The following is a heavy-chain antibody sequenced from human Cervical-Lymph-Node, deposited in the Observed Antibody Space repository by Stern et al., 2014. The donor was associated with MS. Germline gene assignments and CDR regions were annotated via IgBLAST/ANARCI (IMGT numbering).Heavy chain of an antibody. CDR2: ITSGSAYL. D-gene: IGHD5-24*01. V-gene: IGHV3-21*01. CDR3: ARQDGYNLDY. CDR1: GFNFSYYD. J-gene: IGHJ4*02. Sequence: QLGQSGGDLVKPGGSLRLSCEASGFNFSYYDMNWVRQAPGKGLEWVSSITSGSAYLYYADSVKGRFTISRDNAKNSLYLQMNSLRAEDTAVYYCARQDGYNLDYWGRGTLVTVSS.